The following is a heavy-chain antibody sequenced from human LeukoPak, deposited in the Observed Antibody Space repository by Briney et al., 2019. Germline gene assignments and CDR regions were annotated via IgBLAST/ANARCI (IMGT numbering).Heavy chain of an antibody. CDR1: GGSISSYY. CDR3: AREVNYYGSGYFDY. J-gene: IGHJ4*02. Sequence: SETLSLTCTVSGGSISSYYWSWIRQPPGKGLEWIGYIYYSGSTNYNPSLKSRVTISVDTSKNQFSLKLSSVTAADTAVYYCAREVNYYGSGYFDYGGQGTLVTVSS. V-gene: IGHV4-59*01. CDR2: IYYSGST. D-gene: IGHD3-10*01.